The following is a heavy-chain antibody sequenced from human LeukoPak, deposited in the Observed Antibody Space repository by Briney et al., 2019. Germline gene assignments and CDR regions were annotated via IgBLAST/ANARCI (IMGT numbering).Heavy chain of an antibody. CDR1: GGSISSYY. Sequence: PSGTLSLTCTVSGGSISSYYGSWVRQPPGKGLEWMGYIYYIGGTNYNPSLQSRVTISVDTTKNQFSLKLSSVTAADRAGDYCAGVSSYSSSWYGRFDYWGQGTLVTVPS. D-gene: IGHD6-13*01. CDR2: IYYIGGT. CDR3: AGVSSYSSSWYGRFDY. V-gene: IGHV4-59*01. J-gene: IGHJ4*02.